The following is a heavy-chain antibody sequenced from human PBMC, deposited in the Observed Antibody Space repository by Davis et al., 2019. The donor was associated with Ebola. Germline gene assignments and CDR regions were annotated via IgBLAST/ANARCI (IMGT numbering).Heavy chain of an antibody. CDR2: ISWDGHST. D-gene: IGHD3-22*01. J-gene: IGHJ4*02. V-gene: IGHV3-43D*03. Sequence: GGPLRLSCAASGFSFGDYAMHWVRQAPGKGLEWVSLISWDGHSTAYAESVRGRFSISRDNSKKFLYLQMNSLSAEDTALYYCAAYDSTFRNFWGQGTLVTVSS. CDR3: AAYDSTFRNF. CDR1: GFSFGDYA.